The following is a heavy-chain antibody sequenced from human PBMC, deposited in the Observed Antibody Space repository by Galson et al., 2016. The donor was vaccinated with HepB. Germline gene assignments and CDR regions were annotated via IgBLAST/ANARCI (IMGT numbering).Heavy chain of an antibody. CDR3: AREGSGSVAGPRWVDP. CDR1: GFTFSSYA. J-gene: IGHJ5*02. CDR2: ISSSSSYI. D-gene: IGHD6-19*01. V-gene: IGHV3-21*01. Sequence: FLRLSCAASGFTFSSYAMSWVRQAPGKGLEWVSSISSSSSYIYYADSVKGRFTISRDNAKNSLYLQMNSLRAEDTAVYYCAREGSGSVAGPRWVDPWGQGTLVTVSS.